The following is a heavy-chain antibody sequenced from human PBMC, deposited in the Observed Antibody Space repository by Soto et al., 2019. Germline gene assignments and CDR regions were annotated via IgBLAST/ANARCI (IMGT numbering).Heavy chain of an antibody. CDR3: ARYYYDSSGLDAYDI. V-gene: IGHV1-69*13. CDR1: GGTFSSYA. D-gene: IGHD3-22*01. J-gene: IGHJ3*02. Sequence: ASVKVSCKASGGTFSSYAISWVRQAPGQGLEWMGGIIPIFGTANYAQKFQGRVTITAGESTSTAYMELSSLRSEDTAVYYCARYYYDSSGLDAYDIWGQGTMVTVSS. CDR2: IIPIFGTA.